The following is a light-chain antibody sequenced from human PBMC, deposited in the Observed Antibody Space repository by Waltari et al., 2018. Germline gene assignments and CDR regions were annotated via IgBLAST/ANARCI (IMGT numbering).Light chain of an antibody. J-gene: IGKJ2*01. CDR2: MAS. Sequence: TCRARQSIMNWLAWDQQRPGKAPKLLIYMASSLETGVPSRFRGSGSGTEFTLTISSLQPGDFATYYCQQYNTYPFTFGLGTKLESK. CDR1: QSIMNW. CDR3: QQYNTYPFT. V-gene: IGKV1-5*03.